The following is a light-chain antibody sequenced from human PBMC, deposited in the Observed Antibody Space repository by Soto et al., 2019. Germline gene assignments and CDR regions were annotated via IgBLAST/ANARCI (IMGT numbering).Light chain of an antibody. V-gene: IGLV1-44*01. J-gene: IGLJ1*01. CDR1: SSNIGRNT. CDR2: SNN. Sequence: QSVLTQPSSASGTPGQRVTISCSGSSSNIGRNTVNWYQQLPGTAPKLLIYSNNQRPSGVPDRFSGSKSGTSASLAISGLQSEDEAGYYCAAWDDSLNGFYVFGTGTKVTVL. CDR3: AAWDDSLNGFYV.